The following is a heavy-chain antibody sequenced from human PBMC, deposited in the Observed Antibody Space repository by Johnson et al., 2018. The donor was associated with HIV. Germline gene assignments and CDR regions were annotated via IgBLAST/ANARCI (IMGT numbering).Heavy chain of an antibody. CDR2: ISWDGGST. CDR3: VQSIAVEDAFDI. Sequence: VQLVESGGGVVQPGRSLRLSCAASGFTFSSYAMYWVRQAPGKGLEWVSLISWDGGSTYYADSVKGRFTISRHNSKNSLYLQMNSLRADDTALYYCVQSIAVEDAFDIWGQGTMVTVSS. CDR1: GFTFSSYA. D-gene: IGHD6-19*01. V-gene: IGHV3-43D*03. J-gene: IGHJ3*02.